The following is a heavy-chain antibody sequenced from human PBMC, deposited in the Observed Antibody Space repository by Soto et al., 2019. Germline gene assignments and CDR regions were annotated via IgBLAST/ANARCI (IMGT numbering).Heavy chain of an antibody. J-gene: IGHJ6*02. CDR2: IHPSGNT. CDR3: ARDLGSSLYGMDV. CDR1: GDSITISNW. D-gene: IGHD3-10*01. Sequence: QVQRQESGPGLVKPSGTLSLTCAVSGDSITISNWWSWVRQPPGKGLEWIGEIHPSGNTNYNPSLKNRVTISVDKSKNQFSLNLSSVTAADTAVYYCARDLGSSLYGMDVWGLGTTVTVSS. V-gene: IGHV4-4*02.